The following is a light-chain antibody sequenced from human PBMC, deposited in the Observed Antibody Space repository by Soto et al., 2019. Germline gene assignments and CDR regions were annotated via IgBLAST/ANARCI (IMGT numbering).Light chain of an antibody. V-gene: IGKV3-20*01. CDR3: LQYDTSPPRYT. Sequence: EVVLTQSPGTLSLSPGERATLSCRASQSVSRRYLAWYQRKPGQAPRLLIFGPSSRATGIPDRFSGSGSGTDFTLTISSLEPEDFAVYYCLQYDTSPPRYTFGQGTKLEIK. CDR2: GPS. J-gene: IGKJ2*01. CDR1: QSVSRRY.